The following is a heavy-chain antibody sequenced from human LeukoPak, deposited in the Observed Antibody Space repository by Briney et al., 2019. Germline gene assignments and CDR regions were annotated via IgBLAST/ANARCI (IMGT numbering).Heavy chain of an antibody. V-gene: IGHV1-2*02. J-gene: IGHJ4*02. CDR3: ARDKYTGYETFDY. CDR2: INPNNGGT. D-gene: IGHD5-12*01. CDR1: GYTFTGYY. Sequence: ASVTVSCKASGYTFTGYYIHWLRQAPGQGLEGMGWINPNNGGTSYAQKFQGRVTMTRDTSISTAYMELNRLTSDDTAVYYCARDKYTGYETFDYWGQGTPVTVSS.